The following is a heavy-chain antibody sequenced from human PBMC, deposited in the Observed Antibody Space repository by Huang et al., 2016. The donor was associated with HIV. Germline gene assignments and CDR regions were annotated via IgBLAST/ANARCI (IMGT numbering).Heavy chain of an antibody. Sequence: QVQLQQWGTGVLKAWETPETLSLTCALYGGSFTGHSWNWIRQSPGKGREWFGAISHTGETKSNPARRGRVTKSLDMSKQQFSLKINSVTAADTAVYYCARGADHPPPNTDDESVWGTYRPTQNYYFDYWGQGNLVSVSS. CDR3: ARGADHPPPNTDDESVWGTYRPTQNYYFDY. D-gene: IGHD3-16*02. CDR2: ISHTGET. V-gene: IGHV4-34*02. J-gene: IGHJ4*02. CDR1: GGSFTGHS.